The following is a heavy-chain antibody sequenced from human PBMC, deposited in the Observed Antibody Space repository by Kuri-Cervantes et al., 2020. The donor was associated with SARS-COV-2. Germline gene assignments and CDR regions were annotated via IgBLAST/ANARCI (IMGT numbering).Heavy chain of an antibody. V-gene: IGHV3-23*01. CDR3: AKDSGLYSNYVTAYDAFDI. CDR1: GFTFSSYA. D-gene: IGHD4-11*01. J-gene: IGHJ3*02. CDR2: ISGSGGST. Sequence: GESLKISCAASGFTFSSYAMSWARQAPGKGLEWASAISGSGGSTYYADSVKGRFTISRDNSKNTLYLQMNSLRAEDTAVYYCAKDSGLYSNYVTAYDAFDIWGQGTMVTVSS.